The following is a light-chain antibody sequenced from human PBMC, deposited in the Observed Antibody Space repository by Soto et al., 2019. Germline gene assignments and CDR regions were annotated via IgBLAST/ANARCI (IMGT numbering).Light chain of an antibody. CDR1: QSVYSN. V-gene: IGKV3-15*01. J-gene: IGKJ4*01. Sequence: EIVMTQSPATLSVSPGERVTLSCRASQSVYSNLAWYQQKPGQAPRLLIHGSFTRDTGIPARFSGSGSGTELTLTISSLQSEDFAVYYCQQFNQWPLTFGGGTKVEIK. CDR3: QQFNQWPLT. CDR2: GSF.